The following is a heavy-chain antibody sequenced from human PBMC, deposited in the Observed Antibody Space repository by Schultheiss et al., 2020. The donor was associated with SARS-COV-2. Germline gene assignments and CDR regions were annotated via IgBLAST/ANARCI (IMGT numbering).Heavy chain of an antibody. Sequence: ESLKISCAASGFTFSSYEMNWVRQAPGKGPEWIGDINHSGKTNYNPSLKSRASMSVDTSKRQFSLQLNSVTPEDTAVYYCARDRDNWNDVRPTAPDYWGQGTLVTVSS. CDR2: INHSGKT. D-gene: IGHD1-1*01. J-gene: IGHJ4*02. CDR1: GFTFSSYE. V-gene: IGHV4-34*01. CDR3: ARDRDNWNDVRPTAPDY.